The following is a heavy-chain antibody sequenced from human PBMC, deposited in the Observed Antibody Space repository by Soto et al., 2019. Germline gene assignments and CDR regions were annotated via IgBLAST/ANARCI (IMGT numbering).Heavy chain of an antibody. V-gene: IGHV1-3*01. Sequence: ASVKLSCKASGYTFTSYAMHCVRQAPGQRLEWMGWINAGNGNTKYSQKFQGRVTITRDTSASTAYMELSSLRSEDTAVYYCARDIWSGYTAAGPFDYWGQGTLVTVS. CDR2: INAGNGNT. CDR3: ARDIWSGYTAAGPFDY. D-gene: IGHD6-13*01. CDR1: GYTFTSYA. J-gene: IGHJ4*02.